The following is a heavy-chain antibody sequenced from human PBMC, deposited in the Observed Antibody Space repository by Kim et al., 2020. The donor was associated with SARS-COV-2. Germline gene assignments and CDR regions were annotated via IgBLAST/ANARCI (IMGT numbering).Heavy chain of an antibody. D-gene: IGHD2-2*01. Sequence: GRFTIARDNAKNSLYLQMNGLRAEDTALYYCAKGGPGYCSSTSCPPPIDYWGQGTLVTVSS. CDR3: AKGGPGYCSSTSCPPPIDY. V-gene: IGHV3-9*01. J-gene: IGHJ4*02.